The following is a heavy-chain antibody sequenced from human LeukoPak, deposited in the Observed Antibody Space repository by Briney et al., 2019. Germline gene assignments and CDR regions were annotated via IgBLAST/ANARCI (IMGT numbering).Heavy chain of an antibody. CDR1: GFTFSSYW. D-gene: IGHD3-9*01. J-gene: IGHJ4*02. V-gene: IGHV3-23*03. Sequence: GGSLRLSCAASGFTFSSYWMTWVRQAPGKGLEWVSVIYSGGSTYYADSVKGRFTISRDNSKNTLYLQMNSLRAEDTAVYYCAKDGHDTIFYDDYFDYWGQGTLVTVSS. CDR3: AKDGHDTIFYDDYFDY. CDR2: IYSGGST.